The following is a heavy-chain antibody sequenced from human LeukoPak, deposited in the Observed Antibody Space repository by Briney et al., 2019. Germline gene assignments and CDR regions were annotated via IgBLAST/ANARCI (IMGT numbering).Heavy chain of an antibody. D-gene: IGHD5-18*01. CDR1: GFTFSSYA. J-gene: IGHJ6*02. CDR3: AREWIQLWFRYYYYYGMDV. CDR2: ISYDGSNK. Sequence: GGSLKLSCAASGFTFSSYAMHWVRQAPGKGLEWVAVISYDGSNKYYADSVKGRFTISRDNSKNTLYLQMNSLRAEDTAVYYCAREWIQLWFRYYYYYGMDVWGQGTTVTVSS. V-gene: IGHV3-30-3*01.